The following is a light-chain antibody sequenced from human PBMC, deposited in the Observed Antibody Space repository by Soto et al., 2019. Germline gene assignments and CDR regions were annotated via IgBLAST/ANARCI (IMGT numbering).Light chain of an antibody. CDR1: SSDIGGYNY. CDR3: SSFTSGSTLV. V-gene: IGLV2-14*01. Sequence: QSALTQPASVSGSPGQSITISCTGTSSDIGGYNYVSWHQQHPGKAPKVLIYEVDNRPSGVSNRFSGSKAGSTASLTISGLQPEDEADYYCSSFTSGSTLVFGGGTKLTVL. CDR2: EVD. J-gene: IGLJ2*01.